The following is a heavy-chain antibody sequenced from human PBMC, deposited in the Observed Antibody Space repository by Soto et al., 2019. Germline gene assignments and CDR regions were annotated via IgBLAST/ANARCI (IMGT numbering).Heavy chain of an antibody. CDR3: ARDLGLKYYDFWSGRGAYGMDV. V-gene: IGHV3-53*01. Sequence: GGSLRLSCAASGFTVSSNYMSWVRQAPGKGLEWVSVIYSGGSTYYPDSVKGRFTISRDNSKNTLYLQMNSLRAEDTAVYYCARDLGLKYYDFWSGRGAYGMDVWGQGTTVTVSS. CDR1: GFTVSSNY. CDR2: IYSGGST. J-gene: IGHJ6*02. D-gene: IGHD3-3*01.